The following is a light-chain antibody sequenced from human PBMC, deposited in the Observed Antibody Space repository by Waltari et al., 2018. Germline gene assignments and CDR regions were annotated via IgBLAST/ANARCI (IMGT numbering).Light chain of an antibody. CDR3: TSYTDNSVI. CDR2: DVN. CDR1: RGDRKVDTYNL. Sequence: QSALPQPASVSGSPGQSSTISGSGMRGDRKVDTYNLVSWFQQHPGKAPNLVIYDVNNRPSGVSDRFSGSRSGNTASLTISRLQSEDEADYYCTSYTDNSVIFGGGTKLTVL. V-gene: IGLV2-14*03. J-gene: IGLJ2*01.